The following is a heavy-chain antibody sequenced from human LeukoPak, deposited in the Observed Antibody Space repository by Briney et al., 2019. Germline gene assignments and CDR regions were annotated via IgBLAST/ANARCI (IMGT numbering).Heavy chain of an antibody. D-gene: IGHD2-8*01. CDR3: ARDLMEAFDY. V-gene: IGHV4-4*07. Sequence: SETLSLTCTVSGGSISSCDWSWIRQPAGKGLEWIGRIYTSGRTNYNPSLKSRVTISADKSKKQFSLKLSSVTAADTAVYYCARDLMEAFDYWGQGTLVTVSS. CDR1: GGSISSCD. CDR2: IYTSGRT. J-gene: IGHJ4*02.